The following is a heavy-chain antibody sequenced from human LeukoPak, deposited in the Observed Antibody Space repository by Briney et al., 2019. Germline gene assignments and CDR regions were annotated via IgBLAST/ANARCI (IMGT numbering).Heavy chain of an antibody. CDR2: IYYSGST. CDR1: GGSISSYY. J-gene: IGHJ4*02. Sequence: PSETLSLTCTVSGGSISSYYWNWIRQPPGKGLEWIGYIYYSGSTNYNPSLKSRVTISVDTSKNQFSLKLSSVTAADTAVYYCARDLWGAAAGFFDYWGQGTLVTVSS. V-gene: IGHV4-59*01. CDR3: ARDLWGAAAGFFDY. D-gene: IGHD6-13*01.